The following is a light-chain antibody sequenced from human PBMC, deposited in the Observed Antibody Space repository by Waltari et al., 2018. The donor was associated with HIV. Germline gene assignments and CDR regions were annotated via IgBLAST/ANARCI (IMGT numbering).Light chain of an antibody. CDR1: QSISNH. J-gene: IGKJ4*01. Sequence: DIQMTQSPSSLSTSVGASVTITYRAGQSISNHLNWYQQKSGKPPTLLIYAASILQSGVPSRFSGSGSGSVFTLTITDLKPEDCATYYCQQSYSVPRTFGGGTRVEIK. CDR2: AAS. V-gene: IGKV1-39*01. CDR3: QQSYSVPRT.